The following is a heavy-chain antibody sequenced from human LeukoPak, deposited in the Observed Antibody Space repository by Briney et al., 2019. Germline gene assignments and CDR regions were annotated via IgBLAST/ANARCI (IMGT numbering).Heavy chain of an antibody. Sequence: ASVNVSCKASGYTFTSYGISWVRQAPGQGLEWMGWISAYNGNTNYAQKLQGRVTMTTDTSTSTAYMELRSLRSDDTAVYYCARVEQQLGGYYFDYWGQGTLVTVSS. CDR2: ISAYNGNT. CDR3: ARVEQQLGGYYFDY. CDR1: GYTFTSYG. J-gene: IGHJ4*02. V-gene: IGHV1-18*04. D-gene: IGHD6-13*01.